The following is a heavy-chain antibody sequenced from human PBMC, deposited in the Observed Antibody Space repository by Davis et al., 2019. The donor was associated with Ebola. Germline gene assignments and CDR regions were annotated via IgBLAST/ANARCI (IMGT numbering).Heavy chain of an antibody. J-gene: IGHJ5*02. CDR2: ISYDGSNK. CDR1: GFTFSSYG. V-gene: IGHV3-30*18. CDR3: AKEKGYCSSTSCYDWFDP. D-gene: IGHD2-2*01. Sequence: GGSLRLSCAASGFTFSSYGMHWVRQAPGKGLEWVAVISYDGSNKYYADSVKGRFTISRDNSKNTLYLQMNSLRAEDTAVYYCAKEKGYCSSTSCYDWFDPWGQGTLVTVSS.